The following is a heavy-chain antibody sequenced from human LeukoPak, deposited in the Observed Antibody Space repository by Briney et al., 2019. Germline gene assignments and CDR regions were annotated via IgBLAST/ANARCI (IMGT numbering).Heavy chain of an antibody. CDR1: GFTFSSYA. J-gene: IGHJ3*02. CDR2: ISYDGSNK. CDR3: ARGAYDSRASGTFDI. Sequence: PGRSLRLSCAASGFTFSSYAMHWVRQAPGKGLEWVAVISYDGSNKYYADSVKGRFTISRDNSKNTLYLQMNSLRAEDTAVYYCARGAYDSRASGTFDIWGQGTMVTVSS. D-gene: IGHD3-22*01. V-gene: IGHV3-30-3*01.